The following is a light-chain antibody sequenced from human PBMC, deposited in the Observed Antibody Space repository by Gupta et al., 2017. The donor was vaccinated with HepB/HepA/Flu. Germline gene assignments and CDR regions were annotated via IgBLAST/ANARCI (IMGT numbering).Light chain of an antibody. CDR1: ALPKQY. Sequence: SSELTQPPSVSVSPGQPARIPCSGYALPKQYAYWYQPKPGQAPVLVIYKDSERPSGIPERFSGSSSGTTVTLTISGVQAEEAADYYCQSADSSGTYVVFGGGTKLTVL. V-gene: IGLV3-25*02. CDR3: QSADSSGTYVV. CDR2: KDS. J-gene: IGLJ2*01.